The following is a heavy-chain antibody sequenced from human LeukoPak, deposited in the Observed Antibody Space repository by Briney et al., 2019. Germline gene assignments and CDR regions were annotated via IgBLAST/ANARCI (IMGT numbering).Heavy chain of an antibody. V-gene: IGHV4-61*02. J-gene: IGHJ4*02. D-gene: IGHD4-17*01. CDR3: ARDLDYGDYGYFDY. CDR2: IYTSGST. CDR1: GGSISSGSYY. Sequence: SETLSLTCTVSGGSISSGSYYWSWIRQPAGKGLERIGRIYTSGSTNYNPTLKSRVTISVDTSKNQFSLKLSSVTAADTAVYYCARDLDYGDYGYFDYWGQGTLVTVSS.